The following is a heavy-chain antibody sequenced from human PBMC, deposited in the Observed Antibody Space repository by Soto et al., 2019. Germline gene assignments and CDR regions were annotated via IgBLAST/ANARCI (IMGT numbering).Heavy chain of an antibody. CDR3: AHRRPYSNSPEYFFDY. CDR2: IYWDDDK. D-gene: IGHD6-6*01. Sequence: QITLKESGPTLVKPTQTLTLTCTFSGFPLSTSGVDVGWIRQPPGKALEWLALIYWDDDKRYSPSLKSRLTITKDTSKTQVVLTMTNMDPLDTATYYCAHRRPYSNSPEYFFDYWGQGTLVTVSS. J-gene: IGHJ4*02. V-gene: IGHV2-5*02. CDR1: GFPLSTSGVD.